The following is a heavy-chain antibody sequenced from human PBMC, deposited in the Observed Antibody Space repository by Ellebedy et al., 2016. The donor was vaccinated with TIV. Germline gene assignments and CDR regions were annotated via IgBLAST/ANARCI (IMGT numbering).Heavy chain of an antibody. V-gene: IGHV1-2*02. CDR2: INPNSGGT. J-gene: IGHJ3*02. D-gene: IGHD2-2*01. CDR3: ARGVKLWSVVPAALDAFDI. CDR1: GYTFTGYY. Sequence: ASVKVSXXASGYTFTGYYMHWVRQAPGQGLEWMGWINPNSGGTNYAQKFQGRVTITADESTSTAYMELSSLRSEDTAVYYCARGVKLWSVVPAALDAFDIWGQGTMVTVSS.